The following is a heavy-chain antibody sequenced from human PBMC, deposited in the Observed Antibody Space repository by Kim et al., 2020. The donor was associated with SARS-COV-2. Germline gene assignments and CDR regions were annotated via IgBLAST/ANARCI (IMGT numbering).Heavy chain of an antibody. CDR2: IYYSGST. CDR1: GGSISSSSYY. CDR3: ARGLTMIVVVIPGGWFDP. Sequence: SETLSLTYTVSGGSISSSSYYWGWIRQPPGKGLEWIGSIYYSGSTYYNPSLKSRVTISVDTSKNQFSLKLSSVTAADTAVYYCARGLTMIVVVIPGGWFDPWGQGTLVTVSS. D-gene: IGHD3-22*01. V-gene: IGHV4-39*01. J-gene: IGHJ5*02.